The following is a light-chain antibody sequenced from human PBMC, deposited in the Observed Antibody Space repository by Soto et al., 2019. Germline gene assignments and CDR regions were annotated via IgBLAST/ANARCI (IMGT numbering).Light chain of an antibody. Sequence: QSVLTQPPSASGSPGQSVTVSCTGTSSDIGDTHYVSWYQQHPGKAPKLMVYEVSKRPSGVPDRFSGSKSGTSASLAITGLQAEDEADYYCQSYDSSLSGYVFGTGTKVTVL. CDR3: QSYDSSLSGYV. CDR1: SSDIGDTHY. CDR2: EVS. J-gene: IGLJ1*01. V-gene: IGLV2-8*01.